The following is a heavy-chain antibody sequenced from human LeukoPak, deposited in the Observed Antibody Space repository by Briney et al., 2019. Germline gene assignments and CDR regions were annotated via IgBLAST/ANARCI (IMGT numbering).Heavy chain of an antibody. J-gene: IGHJ4*02. CDR2: FGPEDGET. CDR3: ATQLKYDFWSGLHFDY. V-gene: IGHV1-24*01. D-gene: IGHD3-3*01. CDR1: GYTLTELS. Sequence: ASVKVSCKVSGYTLTELSMHWVRQAPGKGLEWMGGFGPEDGETIYAQKFQGRVTMTEDTSTDTAYMELSSLRSEDTAVYYCATQLKYDFWSGLHFDYWGQGTLVTVSS.